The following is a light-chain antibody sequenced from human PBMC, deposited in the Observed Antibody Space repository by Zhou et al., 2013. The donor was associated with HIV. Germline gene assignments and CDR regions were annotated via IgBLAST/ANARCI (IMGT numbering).Light chain of an antibody. J-gene: IGKJ5*01. CDR1: QSLLHSNGYKY. Sequence: EIVMTQFPPSLSVTPGEPASISCRSSQSLLHSNGYKYLDWYVQKPGQSPQLLIYLASNRASGVPDRFSGGGSGTDFTLKISRVEAEDVAVYYCMQALQSPITFGQGTRLEIK. CDR2: LAS. V-gene: IGKV2-28*01. CDR3: MQALQSPIT.